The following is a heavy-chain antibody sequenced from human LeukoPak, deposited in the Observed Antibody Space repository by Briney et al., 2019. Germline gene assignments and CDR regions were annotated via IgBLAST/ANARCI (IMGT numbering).Heavy chain of an antibody. D-gene: IGHD2-15*01. Sequence: ASVKVSCKASGGTFSSYAISWVRQAPGQGLEWMGGIIPIFGTANYAQKFQGRVTITTDESTSTAYMELSSLRSEDTAVYYCARGFSYCSGGSCYYYYYYMDVWGKGTTVTVSS. CDR1: GGTFSSYA. CDR3: ARGFSYCSGGSCYYYYYYMDV. CDR2: IIPIFGTA. J-gene: IGHJ6*03. V-gene: IGHV1-69*05.